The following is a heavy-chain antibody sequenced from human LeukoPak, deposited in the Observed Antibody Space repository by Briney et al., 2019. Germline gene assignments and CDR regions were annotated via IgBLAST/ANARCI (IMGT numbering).Heavy chain of an antibody. J-gene: IGHJ3*02. CDR3: ARLGGSSWYFDAFDI. V-gene: IGHV4-4*09. CDR1: GGSISSYY. D-gene: IGHD6-13*01. CDR2: IYTSGST. Sequence: PSETLSLTCTVSGGSISSYYWSWIRQPPGKGLEWIGYIYTSGSTNYNPSLKSRVTISVDTSKKQFSLKLSSVTAADTAVYYCARLGGSSWYFDAFDIWGQGTMVTVSS.